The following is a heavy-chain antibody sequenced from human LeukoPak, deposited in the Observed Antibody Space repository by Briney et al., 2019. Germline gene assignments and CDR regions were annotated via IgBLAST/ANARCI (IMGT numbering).Heavy chain of an antibody. CDR3: AREYIAVAGTDLVSDFDY. CDR2: ISSSSSYI. J-gene: IGHJ4*02. Sequence: PGGSLRLSCAASGFTFSSYSMNWVRQAPGKGLEWVSSISSSSSYIYYADSVKGRFTISRDNAKNSLYLQMNSLRAEDTAVYYCAREYIAVAGTDLVSDFDYWGQGTLVTVSS. CDR1: GFTFSSYS. D-gene: IGHD6-19*01. V-gene: IGHV3-21*01.